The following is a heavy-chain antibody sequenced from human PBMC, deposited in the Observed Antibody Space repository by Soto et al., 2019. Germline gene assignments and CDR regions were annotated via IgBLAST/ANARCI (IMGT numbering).Heavy chain of an antibody. J-gene: IGHJ6*03. V-gene: IGHV4-34*01. CDR2: INHSGST. CDR1: GGSFSGYY. CDR3: ARVQLTMVRGVIRYYYYMDV. D-gene: IGHD3-10*01. Sequence: SETLSLTCAVYGGSFSGYYWSWIRQPPGKGLEWIGEINHSGSTNYNPSLKSRVTISVDTSKNQFSLKLSSVTAADTAVYYCARVQLTMVRGVIRYYYYMDVWGKGTTVTVSS.